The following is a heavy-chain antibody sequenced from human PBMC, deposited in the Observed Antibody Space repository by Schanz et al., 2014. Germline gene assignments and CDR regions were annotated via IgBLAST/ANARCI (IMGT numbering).Heavy chain of an antibody. CDR2: ITGGSTTYT. CDR3: ARSGVDV. V-gene: IGHV3-21*01. CDR1: GFTFSSYW. Sequence: EVQMGGRGGGMVQPGGSLRLSCAASGFTFSSYWTGWVRQAPGKGLEWVSCITGGSTTYTYYADSVRGRFTISRDNAKSSVYLQMNSLRAEDTAVYYCARSGVDVWGQGTTVTVSS. J-gene: IGHJ6*02. D-gene: IGHD3-10*01.